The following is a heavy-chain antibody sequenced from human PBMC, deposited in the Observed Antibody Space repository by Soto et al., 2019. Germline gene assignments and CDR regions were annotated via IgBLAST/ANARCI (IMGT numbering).Heavy chain of an antibody. D-gene: IGHD3-22*01. CDR1: GFTFSSYA. CDR3: AKDAPKYYYDSSGYYGY. V-gene: IGHV3-23*01. J-gene: IGHJ4*02. CDR2: ISGSGGST. Sequence: SLRLSCAASGFTFSSYAMSWVRQAPGKGLEWVSAISGSGGSTYYADSVKGRFTISRDNSKNTLYLQMNSLRAEDTAVYYCAKDAPKYYYDSSGYYGYWGQGTLVTVSS.